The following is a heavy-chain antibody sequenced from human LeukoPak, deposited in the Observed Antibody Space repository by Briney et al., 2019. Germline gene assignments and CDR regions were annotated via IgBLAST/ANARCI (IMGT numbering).Heavy chain of an antibody. V-gene: IGHV4-34*01. CDR1: GGSFSGYY. Sequence: PSETLSLTCAVYGGSFSGYYWSWIRQPPGKGLEWIGEINHSGSTNYNPSLKSRVTISVDTSKNQFSLKLSSVTAADTAVYYCARGRVTAYYYYYYMDVWGKGTTVTVSS. D-gene: IGHD2-21*02. CDR3: ARGRVTAYYYYYYMDV. J-gene: IGHJ6*03. CDR2: INHSGST.